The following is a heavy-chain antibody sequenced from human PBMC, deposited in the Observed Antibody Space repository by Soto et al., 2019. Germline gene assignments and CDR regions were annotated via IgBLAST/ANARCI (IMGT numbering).Heavy chain of an antibody. J-gene: IGHJ3*02. D-gene: IGHD2-2*01. Sequence: QVQLVQSGAEVKKPGASVKVSCKASGYTFTGYYMHWVRQAPGQGLEWMGWINPNSGGRNYAQKFQGWVTMTRDTSIRTVYMELSRLRSDDTAVYYCAREVVGPAAMKRGDAFDIWGQGTMVTVSS. V-gene: IGHV1-2*04. CDR1: GYTFTGYY. CDR2: INPNSGGR. CDR3: AREVVGPAAMKRGDAFDI.